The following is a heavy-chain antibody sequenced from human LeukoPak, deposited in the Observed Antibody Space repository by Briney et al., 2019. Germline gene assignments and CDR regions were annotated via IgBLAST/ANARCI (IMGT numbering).Heavy chain of an antibody. CDR2: ISAYNGNT. CDR3: ARAVYCSSTSWPLPWGYYYYYYMDV. J-gene: IGHJ6*03. CDR1: GYTFTSYG. D-gene: IGHD2-2*01. Sequence: ASVKVSGKASGYTFTSYGISWVRQAPGQGLEWVGWISAYNGNTNYAQKIQGGVTMTTHTSPRTAYMALRSLRSDNAAVYYCARAVYCSSTSWPLPWGYYYYYYMDVWGKGTTVTVSS. V-gene: IGHV1-18*01.